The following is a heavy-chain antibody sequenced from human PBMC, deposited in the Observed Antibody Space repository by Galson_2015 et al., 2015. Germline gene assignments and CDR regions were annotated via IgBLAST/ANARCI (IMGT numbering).Heavy chain of an antibody. CDR2: IRGSGGSK. Sequence: SLRLSCAASEFTFSSYAMNWVRQAPGKGLEWVSAIRGSGGSKYYADSVKGRFTISRDNSKNTLYMQMNSLRAEDTAVYYCAKVSKIKYSSSWTFDYWGQGTLVTVSS. D-gene: IGHD6-13*01. V-gene: IGHV3-23*01. J-gene: IGHJ4*02. CDR3: AKVSKIKYSSSWTFDY. CDR1: EFTFSSYA.